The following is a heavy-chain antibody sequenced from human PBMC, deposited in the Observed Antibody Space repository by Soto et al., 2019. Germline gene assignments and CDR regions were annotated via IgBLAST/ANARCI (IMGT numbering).Heavy chain of an antibody. J-gene: IGHJ4*02. D-gene: IGHD3-22*01. V-gene: IGHV3-30*18. Sequence: HPGGSLRLSCAAPGFTFSSYGMHWVRQAPGKGLEWVAVISYDGSNKYYADSVKGRFTISRDNSKNTLYLQMNSLRAEDTAVYYCAKARYDSSGSPGYWGQGTLVTVSS. CDR2: ISYDGSNK. CDR1: GFTFSSYG. CDR3: AKARYDSSGSPGY.